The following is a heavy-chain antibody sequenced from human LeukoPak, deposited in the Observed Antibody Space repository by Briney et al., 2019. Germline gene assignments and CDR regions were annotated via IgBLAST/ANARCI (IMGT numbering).Heavy chain of an antibody. CDR1: GFTFNAYS. V-gene: IGHV3-48*04. Sequence: GGSLRLSCAASGFTFNAYSMTWVRQAPGKGLECIASVTGSGNSRVFADSVKGRFSISRDNAKNSLDLQLNNLSAEDTATYYCARVRYDSGWFDYWGQETLVTVSS. CDR2: VTGSGNSR. D-gene: IGHD6-19*01. CDR3: ARVRYDSGWFDY. J-gene: IGHJ5*01.